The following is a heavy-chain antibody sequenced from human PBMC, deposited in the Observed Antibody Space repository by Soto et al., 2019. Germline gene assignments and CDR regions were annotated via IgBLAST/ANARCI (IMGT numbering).Heavy chain of an antibody. V-gene: IGHV1-3*01. CDR1: GYTFTSYA. CDR2: INAGNGNT. J-gene: IGHJ5*02. CDR3: ARVASSSWPHNRFDP. Sequence: ASVKVSCKASGYTFTSYAMHWVRQAPRQRLEWMGWINAGNGNTKYSQKFQGRVTITRDTSASTAYMELSSLRSEDTAVYYCARVASSSWPHNRFDPWGQGTLVTVSS. D-gene: IGHD6-13*01.